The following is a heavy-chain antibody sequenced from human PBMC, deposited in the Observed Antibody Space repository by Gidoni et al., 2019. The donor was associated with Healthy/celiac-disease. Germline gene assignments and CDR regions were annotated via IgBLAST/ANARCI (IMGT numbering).Heavy chain of an antibody. CDR2: IYYSGST. J-gene: IGHJ4*02. CDR1: GGSISSYY. D-gene: IGHD5-12*01. V-gene: IGHV4-59*01. Sequence: QVQLQESGPGLVKPSETLSLTCTVSGGSISSYYWSWIRQPPGKGLEWIGYIYYSGSTNYNPSLKSRVTISVDTNTSKNQFSLKLRSVTAADTAVYYCAREGSGNHYFEYWGQGTLVTVSS. CDR3: AREGSGNHYFEY.